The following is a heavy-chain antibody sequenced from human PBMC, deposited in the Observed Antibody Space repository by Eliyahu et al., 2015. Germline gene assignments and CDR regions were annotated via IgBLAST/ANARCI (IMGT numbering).Heavy chain of an antibody. CDR2: IYWDDEK. Sequence: QITLKESGPTMVKPTQTLTLTCTYSGFSLTTGGEAVAWIRQPPGKAPEWLAVIYWDDEKRYSPSLKTRLAITMDTSRNQVVLTMTNMDPVDTATYFCAHRTVDDSRGSPFDYWGQGTLVSVSS. CDR3: AHRTVDDSRGSPFDY. V-gene: IGHV2-5*02. CDR1: GFSLTTGGEA. J-gene: IGHJ4*02. D-gene: IGHD3-22*01.